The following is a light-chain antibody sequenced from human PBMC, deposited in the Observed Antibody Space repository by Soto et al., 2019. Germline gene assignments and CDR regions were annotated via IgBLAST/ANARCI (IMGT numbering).Light chain of an antibody. Sequence: QSVLAQPPSASGSPGQSVTISCTGSGSDIGAYNFVSWYQQHPGKAPKLMIFGVTERPSGVPDRFSGSKSGNTASLTVSGLQPDDEDVYYCYSYGGRNVWVFGGGTKLTVL. CDR2: GVT. J-gene: IGLJ3*02. CDR3: YSYGGRNVWV. CDR1: GSDIGAYNF. V-gene: IGLV2-8*01.